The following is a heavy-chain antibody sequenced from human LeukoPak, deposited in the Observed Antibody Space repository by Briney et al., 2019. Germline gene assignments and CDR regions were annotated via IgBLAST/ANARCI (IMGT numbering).Heavy chain of an antibody. V-gene: IGHV3-7*03. D-gene: IGHD1-26*01. CDR3: ARVRSGSYYDAFDI. CDR1: GFTFSSYW. Sequence: PGGSLRLSCAASGFTFSSYWMNWARQAPGKGLEWVASINHNGNVNYYVDSVKGRFTISRDNAKNSLYLQMSNLRAEDTALYHCARVRSGSYYDAFDIWGQGTMVTVSS. CDR2: INHNGNVN. J-gene: IGHJ3*02.